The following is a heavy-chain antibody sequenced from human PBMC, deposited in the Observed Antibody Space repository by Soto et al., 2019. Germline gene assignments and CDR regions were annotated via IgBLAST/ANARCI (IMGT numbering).Heavy chain of an antibody. Sequence: PSETLSLTCTVSGGSISGKVYYWGWIRQPPGKGLEWIGSIYYRGSTYDNPSLKSRVTIFIDTSKNQFSLRLTSVTAADTALYYCARQPKGSSSSGLGNWFDPWGPGILVTVYS. CDR3: ARQPKGSSSSGLGNWFDP. CDR2: IYYRGST. D-gene: IGHD6-6*01. V-gene: IGHV4-39*01. CDR1: GGSISGKVYY. J-gene: IGHJ5*02.